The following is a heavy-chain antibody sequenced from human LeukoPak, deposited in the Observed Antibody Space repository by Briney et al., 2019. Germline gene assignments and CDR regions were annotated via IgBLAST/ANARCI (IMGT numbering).Heavy chain of an antibody. CDR2: IYYSGST. Sequence: SETLSLTCTVSGGSISSYYWSWIRQPPGKGLEWIGYIYYSGSTNYNPSLKSRVTISVATSKNQFSLKVSSVTAADTAVYYCARLTPAARHFDYWGQGTLVTVSS. J-gene: IGHJ4*02. V-gene: IGHV4-59*01. CDR1: GGSISSYY. CDR3: ARLTPAARHFDY. D-gene: IGHD6-6*01.